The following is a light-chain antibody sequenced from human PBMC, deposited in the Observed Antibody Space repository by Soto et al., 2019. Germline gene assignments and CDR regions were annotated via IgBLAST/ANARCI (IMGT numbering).Light chain of an antibody. CDR2: DAS. Sequence: AAVPLSRKERATRSSRASQSVSSYLAWYQQKPGQAPRLLIYDASNRATGIPARFSGSGSGTDFTLTIGSLKPEDFAVYYCQQRSKLLLTFGGGTKVDIK. J-gene: IGKJ4*01. CDR1: QSVSSY. V-gene: IGKV3-11*01. CDR3: QQRSKLLLT.